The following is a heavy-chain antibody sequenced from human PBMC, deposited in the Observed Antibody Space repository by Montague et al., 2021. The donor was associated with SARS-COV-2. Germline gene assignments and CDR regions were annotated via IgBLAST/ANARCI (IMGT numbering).Heavy chain of an antibody. V-gene: IGHV4-39*01. CDR2: IYNSGNS. Sequence: SETLSLTCTVSGGSIGSSAYYWGWIRQPPGKGLEWIGNIYNSGNSFYNPSLKSRATISVDTAKNQFSLRLSSVTAADTAVYYCARPGTYGDYPVYYFAFWGQGTLVTVSS. J-gene: IGHJ4*02. CDR1: GGSIGSSAYY. D-gene: IGHD4-17*01. CDR3: ARPGTYGDYPVYYFAF.